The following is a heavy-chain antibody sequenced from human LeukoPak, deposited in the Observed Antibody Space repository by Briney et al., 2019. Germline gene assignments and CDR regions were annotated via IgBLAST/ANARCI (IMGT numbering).Heavy chain of an antibody. CDR2: IIPIFGTA. CDR3: ARGYSGYASLGGY. Sequence: ASVKVSCKACGGTFSRYAISWVRQPPGQGLEWMGVIIPIFGTANNAQKFQGRVTITADESTSTAYMELSSLRSEDTAVYYCARGYSGYASLGGYWGQGTLVTVSS. V-gene: IGHV1-69*13. D-gene: IGHD5-12*01. CDR1: GGTFSRYA. J-gene: IGHJ4*02.